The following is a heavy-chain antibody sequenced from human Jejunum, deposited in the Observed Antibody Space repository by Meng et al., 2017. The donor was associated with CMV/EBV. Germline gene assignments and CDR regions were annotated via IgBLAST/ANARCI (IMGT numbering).Heavy chain of an antibody. Sequence: SCAASGFTFSCCEMNWIRQTPGKGLEWVAFISPSGNNIHYADSVKGLFALSRDNTKNSLYLQMSGLRAEDTAVYYCTRDSQHHLYWGQGALVTVSS. D-gene: IGHD6-13*01. J-gene: IGHJ4*02. CDR3: TRDSQHHLY. CDR1: GFTFSCCE. CDR2: ISPSGNNI. V-gene: IGHV3-48*03.